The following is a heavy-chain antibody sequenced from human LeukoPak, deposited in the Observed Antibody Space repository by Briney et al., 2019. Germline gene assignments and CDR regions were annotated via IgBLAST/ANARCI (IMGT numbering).Heavy chain of an antibody. V-gene: IGHV7-4-1*02. Sequence: XSXYTFTSYAXNXXRQAPGQGLXXMGWINTNTGNPTYAQGFTGRFVFSLDTSVSTAYLQISSLKAEDTAVYYCAREQWLVPDYWGQGTLVTVSS. J-gene: IGHJ4*02. CDR1: XYTFTSYA. D-gene: IGHD6-19*01. CDR3: AREQWLVPDY. CDR2: INTNTGNP.